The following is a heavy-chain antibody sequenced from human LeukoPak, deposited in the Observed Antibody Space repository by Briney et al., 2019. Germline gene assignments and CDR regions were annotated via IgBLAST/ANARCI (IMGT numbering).Heavy chain of an antibody. V-gene: IGHV3-30*18. CDR3: AKHRIAAAGPSFDY. CDR2: ISYDGSNK. J-gene: IGHJ4*02. D-gene: IGHD6-13*01. Sequence: GRSLRLSCAASGFTFSSYGMHWVRQAPGKGLEWVAVISYDGSNKYYADSVKGRFTISRDNSKNTLYLQMNSLRAEDTAVYYCAKHRIAAAGPSFDYWGQGTLVTVSS. CDR1: GFTFSSYG.